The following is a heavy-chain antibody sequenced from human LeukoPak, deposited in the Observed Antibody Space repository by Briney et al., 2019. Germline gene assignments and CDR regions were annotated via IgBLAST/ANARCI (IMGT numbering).Heavy chain of an antibody. CDR2: XXSGST. J-gene: IGHJ3*02. D-gene: IGHD3-22*01. Sequence: XXSGSTYYNPSLKSRVTISVDRSKNQFSLKLSSVTAADTAVYYCASQYYYESSGYGAPGAFDIWGQGTMVTVSS. CDR3: ASQYYYESSGYGAPGAFDI. V-gene: IGHV4-30-2*01.